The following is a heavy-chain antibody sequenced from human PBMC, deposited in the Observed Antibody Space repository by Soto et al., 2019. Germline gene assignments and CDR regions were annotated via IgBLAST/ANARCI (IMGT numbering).Heavy chain of an antibody. CDR3: ARGPSLWLVTDPYYFDY. Sequence: GSLRLSCAASGFTFSDYYMSWIRQAPVKGLEWVSYISSSGSTIYYADSVKGRFTISRDNAKNSLYLQMNSLRAEDTAVYYCARGPSLWLVTDPYYFDYWGQGTLVTVSS. J-gene: IGHJ4*02. D-gene: IGHD6-19*01. CDR2: ISSSGSTI. V-gene: IGHV3-11*01. CDR1: GFTFSDYY.